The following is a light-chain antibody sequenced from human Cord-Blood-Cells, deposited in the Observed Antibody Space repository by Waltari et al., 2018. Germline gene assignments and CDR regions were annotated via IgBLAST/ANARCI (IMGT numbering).Light chain of an antibody. V-gene: IGLV2-11*01. CDR1: SSDVGGYNY. J-gene: IGLJ3*02. CDR2: DGS. Sequence: QSALTQPRSVSGSPGQSVTISCTGTSSDVGGYNYVSWYQQHPGKAPKLMIYDGSKRPSGVPVRFCVSKSGNTASLTISGLQAEDEADYYCCSYAGSYTWVFGGGTKLTVL. CDR3: CSYAGSYTWV.